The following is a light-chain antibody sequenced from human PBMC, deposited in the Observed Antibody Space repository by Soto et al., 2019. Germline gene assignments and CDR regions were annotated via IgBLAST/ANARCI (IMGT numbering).Light chain of an antibody. CDR2: GAS. Sequence: EIVMTQSPATLSVSPGESTTLSCRASQSISNNLAWFQQKPGQAPRLLIYGASTRATGIPARFSGSGYGTEFTLNISSMQSEDFAVYCCQQGNKWPFTFGGGTKVEMK. CDR1: QSISNN. J-gene: IGKJ4*01. V-gene: IGKV3-15*01. CDR3: QQGNKWPFT.